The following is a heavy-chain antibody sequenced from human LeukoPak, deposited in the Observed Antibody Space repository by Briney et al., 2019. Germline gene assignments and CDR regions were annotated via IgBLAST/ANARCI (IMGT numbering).Heavy chain of an antibody. D-gene: IGHD3-10*01. V-gene: IGHV1-18*01. CDR1: GYTFTSYG. CDR3: ARVWAYYYASGTQPFDY. CDR2: ISAYNGNT. J-gene: IGHJ4*02. Sequence: ASVKVSCKASGYTFTSYGISWVRQAPGQGLEWMGWISAYNGNTNYAQKLQGRVTMTTDTSTSTAYMELRSLRSEDTAVYYCARVWAYYYASGTQPFDYWGQGTLVTVSS.